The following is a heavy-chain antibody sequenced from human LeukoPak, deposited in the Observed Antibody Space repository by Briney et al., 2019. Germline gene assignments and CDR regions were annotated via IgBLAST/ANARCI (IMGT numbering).Heavy chain of an antibody. CDR3: AEDTLQEFG. CDR2: ISAYNGNT. V-gene: IGHV1-18*01. J-gene: IGHJ4*02. D-gene: IGHD3-10*01. CDR1: GYTFTSYG. Sequence: ASVKVSCKASGYTFTSYGISWVRQAPGQGLEWMGWISAYNGNTNYAQKFQERVTITRDMSTSTAYMKLSSLRFEDTAVYYCAEDTLQEFGWGQGTLVTVSS.